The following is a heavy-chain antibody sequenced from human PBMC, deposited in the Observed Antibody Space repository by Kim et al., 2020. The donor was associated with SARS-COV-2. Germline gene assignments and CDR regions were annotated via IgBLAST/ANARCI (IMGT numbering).Heavy chain of an antibody. CDR1: GFTFSNHA. D-gene: IGHD3-10*01. CDR3: AKDSPGIIWFGE. J-gene: IGHJ4*02. Sequence: GGSLRLSCAASGFTFSNHALSWVRQAPGKGLEWVSSISGNGYNTYYADSMEGRFTISRDNSRDTVYLQMNRLRAEDTAVYYCAKDSPGIIWFGEWGQGT. CDR2: ISGNGYNT. V-gene: IGHV3-23*01.